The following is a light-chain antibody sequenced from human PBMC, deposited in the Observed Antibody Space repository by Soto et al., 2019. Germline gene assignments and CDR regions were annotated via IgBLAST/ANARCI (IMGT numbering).Light chain of an antibody. J-gene: IGKJ5*01. Sequence: DIQMTQSPSTLSASVGDRVTITCRASQTISDWLAWYQQKPGKAPKPLIYKTSILEPGVPSRFSGSGSGTEFTLTISSLQPDDFATYYGQQYNSDSVIFGQGTRLEIK. CDR3: QQYNSDSVI. CDR1: QTISDW. CDR2: KTS. V-gene: IGKV1-5*03.